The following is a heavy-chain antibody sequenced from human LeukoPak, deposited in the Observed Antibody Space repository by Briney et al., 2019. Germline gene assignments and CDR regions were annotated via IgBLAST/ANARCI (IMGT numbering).Heavy chain of an antibody. CDR3: ARSRYYDSSGRYYFDY. D-gene: IGHD3-22*01. CDR2: INHSGST. J-gene: IGHJ4*02. V-gene: IGHV4-34*01. CDR1: GGSFSGYY. Sequence: SETLSLTCAVYGGSFSGYYWSWIRQPPGKGLEWIGEINHSGSTNYNPSLKSRVTISVDTSKNRFSLKLSSVTAADTAVYYCARSRYYDSSGRYYFDYWGQGTLVTVSS.